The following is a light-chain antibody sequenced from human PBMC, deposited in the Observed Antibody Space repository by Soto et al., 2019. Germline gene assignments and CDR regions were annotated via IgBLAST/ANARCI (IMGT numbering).Light chain of an antibody. CDR3: QQRSNWPPEFT. V-gene: IGKV3-11*01. J-gene: IGKJ3*01. CDR2: DAS. CDR1: QSVSSY. Sequence: EIVSTQSPATLSLSPGERATLSCRASQSVSSYLAWYQQKPGQAPRLLIYDASNRATGIPARFSGSGSGTDFTLTISSLEPEDFAVYYCQQRSNWPPEFTFGPGTKVDIK.